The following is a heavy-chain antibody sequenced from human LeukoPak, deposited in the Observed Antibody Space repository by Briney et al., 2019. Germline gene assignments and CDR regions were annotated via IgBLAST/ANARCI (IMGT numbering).Heavy chain of an antibody. CDR1: GGSISSSSYY. Sequence: SETLSLTCTVSGGSISSSSYYWGWIRQPPGKGLEWIGSIYYSGSTYYNPSLKSRVTISVDTFKNQFSLKLSSVTAADTAVYYCARETTMVRGVIITGDFDYWGQGTLVTVSS. V-gene: IGHV4-39*02. CDR3: ARETTMVRGVIITGDFDY. J-gene: IGHJ4*02. CDR2: IYYSGST. D-gene: IGHD3-10*01.